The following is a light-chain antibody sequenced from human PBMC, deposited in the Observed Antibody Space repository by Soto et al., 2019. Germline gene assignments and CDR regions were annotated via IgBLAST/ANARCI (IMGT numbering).Light chain of an antibody. CDR3: QQYGSSPLLT. CDR1: QSVSSSY. Sequence: EIVLTQSPGTLSLSPGERATLSCRASQSVSSSYLAWYQQKPGQAPRLLIYGASSRATGIPDRFSGSGSRTDFTFTISRLEPEDFAVYYCQQYGSSPLLTFGGGTKVEIK. CDR2: GAS. V-gene: IGKV3-20*01. J-gene: IGKJ4*01.